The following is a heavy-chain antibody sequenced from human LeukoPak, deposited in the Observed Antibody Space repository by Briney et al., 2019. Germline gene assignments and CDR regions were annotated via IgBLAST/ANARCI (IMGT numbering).Heavy chain of an antibody. J-gene: IGHJ4*02. V-gene: IGHV4-4*07. CDR3: ARGRFGGTSFDY. D-gene: IGHD3-10*01. Sequence: SEILSLTCTVSGGSISSYYWSWIRQLAGTGLEGIGRIYTSGSTNYNPSLKSRVTMSVDTSKNQFSLKLSSVTAADTAVYYCARGRFGGTSFDYWGQGTLVTVSS. CDR1: GGSISSYY. CDR2: IYTSGST.